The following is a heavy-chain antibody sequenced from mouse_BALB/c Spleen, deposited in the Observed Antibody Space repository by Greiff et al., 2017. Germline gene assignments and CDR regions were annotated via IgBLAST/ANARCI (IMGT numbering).Heavy chain of an antibody. CDR1: GYSITSDYA. CDR2: ISYSGST. D-gene: IGHD2-14*01. Sequence: EVKLMESGPGLVKPSQSLSLTCTVTGYSITSDYAWNWIRQFPGNKLEWMGYISYSGSTSNNPSLKSRISITRDTSKNQFFLQLNSVTTEDTATYYCARSNYRFSLFAYWGQGTLVTVSA. V-gene: IGHV3-2*02. CDR3: ARSNYRFSLFAY. J-gene: IGHJ3*01.